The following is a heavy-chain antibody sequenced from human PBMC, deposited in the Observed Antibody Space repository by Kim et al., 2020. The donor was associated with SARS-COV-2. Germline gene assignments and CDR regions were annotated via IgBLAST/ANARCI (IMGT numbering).Heavy chain of an antibody. V-gene: IGHV3-33*01. Sequence: GGSLRLSCAASGFTFSSYGMHWVRQAPGKGLEWVAVIWYDGSKKYYADSVKGRFTISRDNSKNTLYLQMNSLRAEDTAVYYCARGVAVGYFDYWGQGTLVTVSS. CDR2: IWYDGSKK. J-gene: IGHJ4*02. D-gene: IGHD6-19*01. CDR3: ARGVAVGYFDY. CDR1: GFTFSSYG.